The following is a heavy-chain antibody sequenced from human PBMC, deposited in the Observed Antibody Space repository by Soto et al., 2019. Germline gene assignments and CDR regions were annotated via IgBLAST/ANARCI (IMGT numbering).Heavy chain of an antibody. CDR1: GGSISSGGYS. CDR2: IYYSGST. V-gene: IGHV4-61*08. CDR3: ARDPQWDNGNFDY. Sequence: SETLSLTCAVSGGSISSGGYSWSWIRQQPGKGLEWIGYIYYSGSTNYNPSLKSRVTISVDRSKNQFSLKLSSVTAADTAVYYCARDPQWDNGNFDYWGQGTLVTVSS. D-gene: IGHD1-26*01. J-gene: IGHJ4*02.